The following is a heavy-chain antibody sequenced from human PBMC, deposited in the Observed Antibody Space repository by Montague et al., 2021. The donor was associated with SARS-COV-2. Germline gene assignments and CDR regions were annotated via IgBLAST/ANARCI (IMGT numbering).Heavy chain of an antibody. CDR3: ARLGDGVVPSPILGVGPYYSYYYMDV. CDR2: IHHGGST. V-gene: IGHV4-34*01. D-gene: IGHD2-2*02. CDR1: GGSFSTYS. Sequence: SETLSLTCAVHGGSFSTYSWNWIRQPLGKGLEWIGEIHHGGSTNYNPSLESRVTISADTSKNQFSLKLTSVAAADTAVYYCARLGDGVVPSPILGVGPYYSYYYMDVWGKGTTVTVSS. J-gene: IGHJ6*03.